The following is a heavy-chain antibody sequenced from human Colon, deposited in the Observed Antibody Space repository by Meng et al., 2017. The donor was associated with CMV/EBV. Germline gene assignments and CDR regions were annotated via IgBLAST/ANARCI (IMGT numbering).Heavy chain of an antibody. D-gene: IGHD5-24*01. CDR3: AKAPTRRYYFDS. CDR1: EFSITDYA. J-gene: IGHJ4*02. CDR2: ISASGYYT. Sequence: CATFEFSITDYAVNWVRQAPGKGLGWVSVISASGYYTFYAESVKGRFTIGRDISKNTVYLQTNSLRAEDTAVYFCAKAPTRRYYFDSWGQGSLVTVSS. V-gene: IGHV3-23*01.